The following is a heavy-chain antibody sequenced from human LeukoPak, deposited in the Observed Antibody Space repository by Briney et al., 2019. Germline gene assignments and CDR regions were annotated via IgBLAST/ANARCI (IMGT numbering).Heavy chain of an antibody. J-gene: IGHJ3*02. D-gene: IGHD5-18*01. CDR3: ARDRVQRRYGYGHYYFDI. CDR1: GGTFSSYA. Sequence: SLKVSCKASGGTFSSYAISWVRQAPGQGLGWMGWIIPIFSTANYAQTFQGRVTITADKSTSTAYMELSSLRSEDTAVYYCARDRVQRRYGYGHYYFDIWGQGTMVTVSS. V-gene: IGHV1-69*06. CDR2: IIPIFSTA.